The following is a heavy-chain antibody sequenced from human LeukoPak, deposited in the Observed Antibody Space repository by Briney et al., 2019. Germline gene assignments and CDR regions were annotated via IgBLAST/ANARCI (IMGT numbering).Heavy chain of an antibody. CDR1: GGTFSSYA. Sequence: GASVKVSCKASGGTFSSYAISWVRQAPGQGLEWMGRIIPILGIANYAQKFQGRVTITADKSTSTAYMELSSLRSEDTAVYYCARGGRLRYFDWLLGFDYWGQGTLVTVSS. D-gene: IGHD3-9*01. CDR3: ARGGRLRYFDWLLGFDY. CDR2: IIPILGIA. V-gene: IGHV1-69*04. J-gene: IGHJ4*02.